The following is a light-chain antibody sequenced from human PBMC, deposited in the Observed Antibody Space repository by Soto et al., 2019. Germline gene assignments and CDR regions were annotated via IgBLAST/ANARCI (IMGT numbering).Light chain of an antibody. CDR3: QQYNNWPIT. CDR2: DAS. J-gene: IGKJ5*01. V-gene: IGKV3-15*01. CDR1: QSVRRN. Sequence: TQFPATLSLSPGEGATLSCRASQSVRRNLAWYQHKPGQAPTLLIYDASTRATGIPARFSGSGSGTDFTLTVSSLQSEDLAVYYCQQYNNWPITFGQGARLEIK.